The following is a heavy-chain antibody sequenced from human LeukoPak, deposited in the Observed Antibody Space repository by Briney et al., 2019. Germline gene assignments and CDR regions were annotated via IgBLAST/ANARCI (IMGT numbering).Heavy chain of an antibody. Sequence: ASVKGSCKASGYNFSGHYMHWVRQAPGQGLEWMGWIKPSNGDTKYAQNFQGRVTMTRDTSISTAYMELSSLRSDDTAVYYCASPPLSSAMYYAHWGQGTLVTVS. CDR1: GYNFSGHY. J-gene: IGHJ4*02. CDR3: ASPPLSSAMYYAH. CDR2: IKPSNGDT. D-gene: IGHD1-26*01. V-gene: IGHV1-2*02.